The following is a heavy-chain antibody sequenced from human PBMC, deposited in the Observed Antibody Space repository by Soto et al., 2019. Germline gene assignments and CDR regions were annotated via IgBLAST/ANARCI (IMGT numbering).Heavy chain of an antibody. V-gene: IGHV1-46*01. J-gene: IGHJ4*02. CDR1: GYTFTSYY. Sequence: QVQLVQSGAEVKKPGASVRVSCKASGYTFTSYYMHWVRQAPGQGLEWMGIINPSGGSTTYAQKFQGRVTMTRDTSTSTVYMELSSLRSEDTAVYYCARDMVGANGCWGQGTLVTVSS. D-gene: IGHD1-26*01. CDR2: INPSGGST. CDR3: ARDMVGANGC.